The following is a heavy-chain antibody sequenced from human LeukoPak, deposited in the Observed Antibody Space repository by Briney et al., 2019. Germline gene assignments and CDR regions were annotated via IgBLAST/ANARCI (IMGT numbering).Heavy chain of an antibody. CDR2: IYYSGST. V-gene: IGHV4-39*07. D-gene: IGHD2-2*01. CDR3: AREIGYCSSTSCLFDY. CDR1: GGSISSSSYY. J-gene: IGHJ4*02. Sequence: SETLSLTCTVSGGSISSSSYYWGWIRQPPGKGLEWIGSIYYSGSTNYNPSLKSRVTMSVDTSKNQFSLKLSSVTAADTAVYYCAREIGYCSSTSCLFDYWGQGTLVTVSS.